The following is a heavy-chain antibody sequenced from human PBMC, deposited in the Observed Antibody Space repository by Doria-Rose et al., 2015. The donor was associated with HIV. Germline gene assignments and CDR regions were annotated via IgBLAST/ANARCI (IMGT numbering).Heavy chain of an antibody. CDR2: VKQDGTET. CDR1: GFASSSYW. V-gene: IGHV3-7*03. J-gene: IGHJ4*02. D-gene: IGHD4-4*01. CDR3: ARGNHFDF. Sequence: VQLVQSGGGLVQPGGSLRLSCAASGFASSSYWMSWVRQAPGMGLEWVANVKQDGTETYYMDSVKGRFTISRDNAKNSLDLQMNSLRAEDTAIYYCARGNHFDFWGQGTPVTVAS.